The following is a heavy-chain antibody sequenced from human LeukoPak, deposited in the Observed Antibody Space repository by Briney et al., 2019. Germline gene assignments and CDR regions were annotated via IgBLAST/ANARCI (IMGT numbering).Heavy chain of an antibody. D-gene: IGHD5-12*01. J-gene: IGHJ4*02. V-gene: IGHV3-21*01. Sequence: GGSLRLSCAVSGFTFSSYNMNWVRQAPGRGLEWVSAISSGSGYMYYADSVKGRFTISRDNAKNSLYLEMNSLRAEDTSVYYCARAGLYSGSGLDYWGQGILVTVSS. CDR3: ARAGLYSGSGLDY. CDR1: GFTFSSYN. CDR2: ISSGSGYM.